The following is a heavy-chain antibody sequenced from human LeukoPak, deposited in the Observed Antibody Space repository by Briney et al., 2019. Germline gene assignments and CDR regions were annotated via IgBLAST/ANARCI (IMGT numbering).Heavy chain of an antibody. CDR3: ARNGDYLIDY. CDR1: GFTFSSYP. D-gene: IGHD4-17*01. Sequence: PGGSLRLSCAASGFTFSSYPMTWVRQAPGKGPEWVSFISDSGGITYYADSVKGRFTISRDNAKNSLYLQMNSLRAEDTAVYYCARNGDYLIDYWGQGTLVTVSS. J-gene: IGHJ4*02. CDR2: ISDSGGIT. V-gene: IGHV3-23*01.